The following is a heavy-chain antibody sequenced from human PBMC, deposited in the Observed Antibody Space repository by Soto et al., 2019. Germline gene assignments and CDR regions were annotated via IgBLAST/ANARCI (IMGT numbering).Heavy chain of an antibody. CDR2: IYYSGST. D-gene: IGHD1-1*01. CDR3: ARIINWNSNWFDP. V-gene: IGHV4-59*08. Sequence: SETLSLTCTVSGGSISSYYWSWIRQPPGKGLEWIGYIYYSGSTNYNPSLKSRVTISVDTSKNQFSLKLSSVTAADTAVYYCARIINWNSNWFDPWGQGTLVTVSS. J-gene: IGHJ5*02. CDR1: GGSISSYY.